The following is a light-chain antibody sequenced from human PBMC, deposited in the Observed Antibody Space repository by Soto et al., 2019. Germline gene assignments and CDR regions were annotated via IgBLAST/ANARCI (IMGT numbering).Light chain of an antibody. CDR2: TNN. V-gene: IGLV1-44*01. CDR3: AAWDDSLNALL. J-gene: IGLJ2*01. CDR1: KSNIGINT. Sequence: QSVLTQPPSASGTPGRRVSISCSRSKSNIGINTVNWYQQLPGTAPKLLIQTNNERPSGVPDRFSGSKSGTSASLAISGLQSEDEADYYCAAWDDSLNALLFGGGTKLTVL.